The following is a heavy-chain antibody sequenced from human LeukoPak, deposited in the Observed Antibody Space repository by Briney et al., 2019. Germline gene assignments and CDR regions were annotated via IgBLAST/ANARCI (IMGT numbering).Heavy chain of an antibody. J-gene: IGHJ5*02. CDR3: ARVDLGYCSGGSCLNWFDP. D-gene: IGHD2-15*01. CDR2: IYYSGST. V-gene: IGHV4-30-4*01. Sequence: SETLSLTCTVSGGSISSGDYHWSWIRQPPGTGLEWIGYIYYSGSTYYNPSLKSRVTISVDTSKNQFSLKLSSVTAADTAVYYCARVDLGYCSGGSCLNWFDPWGQGTLVTVSS. CDR1: GGSISSGDYH.